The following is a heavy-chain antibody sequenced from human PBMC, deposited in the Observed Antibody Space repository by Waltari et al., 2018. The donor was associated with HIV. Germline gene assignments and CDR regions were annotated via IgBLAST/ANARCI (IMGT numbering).Heavy chain of an antibody. D-gene: IGHD2-21*02. J-gene: IGHJ4*02. CDR3: ARMTSPYFIDY. CDR2: IDQDGSRI. CDR1: GFSFRTYW. V-gene: IGHV3-74*01. Sequence: EVQLVESGGGLVRPGLSLRRSCAASGFSFRTYWMHWVRQVPGKGPVGVSRIDQDGSRISYADSVKGRFTISRDNARNILYLQMNSLRVEDTAVYYCARMTSPYFIDYWGLGTLVTVSS.